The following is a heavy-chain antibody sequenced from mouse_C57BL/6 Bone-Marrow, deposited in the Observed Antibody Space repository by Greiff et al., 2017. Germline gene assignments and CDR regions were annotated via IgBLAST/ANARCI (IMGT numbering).Heavy chain of an antibody. CDR3: ARGATVVFDY. CDR1: GYTFTDYN. J-gene: IGHJ2*01. Sequence: EVHLVESGPELVKPGASVKMSCKASGYTFTDYNMHWVKQSHGKSLEWIGYINPNNGGTSYNQKFKGKATLTVNKSSSTAYMELRSLTSEDSAVYYCARGATVVFDYWGQGTTLTVSS. V-gene: IGHV1-22*01. CDR2: INPNNGGT. D-gene: IGHD1-1*01.